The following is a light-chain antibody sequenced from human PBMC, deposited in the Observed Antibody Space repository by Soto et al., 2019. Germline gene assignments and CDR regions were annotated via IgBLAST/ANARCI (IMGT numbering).Light chain of an antibody. J-gene: IGLJ2*01. CDR3: GTWDSSLSAVV. V-gene: IGLV1-51*01. CDR2: DNS. Sequence: QSVLTQPPSVSAAPGQKVTISCSGSSSNIGKNYVSWYQQLPGTAPKLLIYDNSKRPSGITDRFSGSKSGTSATLGITGLRTGDEADYYCGTWDSSLSAVVFGGGTKLTVL. CDR1: SSNIGKNY.